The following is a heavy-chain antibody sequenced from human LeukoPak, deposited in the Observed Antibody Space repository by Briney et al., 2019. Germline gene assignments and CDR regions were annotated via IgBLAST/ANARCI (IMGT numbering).Heavy chain of an antibody. CDR2: LYTGGDT. D-gene: IGHD3-22*01. J-gene: IGHJ4*02. Sequence: GGSLRLSCAVSGFSVSARYMSWVRQAPGKGLECVSFLYTGGDTSYADSVRGRFSISRDNSKNTVYLQMNGLRAEDTAVYYCARGVDYYENSGTIDYWGQGTLVTVSS. CDR1: GFSVSARY. CDR3: ARGVDYYENSGTIDY. V-gene: IGHV3-53*01.